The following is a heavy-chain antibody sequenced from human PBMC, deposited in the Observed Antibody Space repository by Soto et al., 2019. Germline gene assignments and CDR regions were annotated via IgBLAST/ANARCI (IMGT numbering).Heavy chain of an antibody. CDR3: ARGEGDVVVPPHYYMDV. D-gene: IGHD2-15*01. CDR2: INHSGST. V-gene: IGHV4-34*01. J-gene: IGHJ6*03. CDR1: GGSFSGYY. Sequence: QVQLQQWGAGLLKPSETLSLTCAVYGGSFSGYYWSWIRQPPGKGLEWIGEINHSGSTNYNPSLKSRIPISVDACKKQFSLPLSSLTAADRAVYYWARGEGDVVVPPHYYMDVWGKGNTCTFSS.